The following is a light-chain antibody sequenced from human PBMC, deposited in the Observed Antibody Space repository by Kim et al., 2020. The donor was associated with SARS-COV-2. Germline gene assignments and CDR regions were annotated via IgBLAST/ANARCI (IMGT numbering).Light chain of an antibody. V-gene: IGLV2-14*01. CDR1: SIDIDDYNY. CDR3: SSYTSSSGLMV. J-gene: IGLJ3*02. CDR2: EVT. Sequence: QSITISCTGTSIDIDDYNYVSWYQQHPGKAPTLLIYEVTKRPSGVSYRFSGSKSGNTASLTISGLQAEDEADYYCSSYTSSSGLMVFGGGTQLTVL.